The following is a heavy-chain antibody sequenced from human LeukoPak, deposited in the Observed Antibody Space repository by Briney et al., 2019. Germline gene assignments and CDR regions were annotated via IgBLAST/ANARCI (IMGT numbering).Heavy chain of an antibody. V-gene: IGHV4-39*01. Sequence: KPSETLSLTCTVSGGSITSGTYCWGWIRQPPGKGLEWIGSICDSGNTYYNPSLKSRVTISVDTSKNQFSLKLRSVTAADTAVYYCARRPRDDYSVDYWGQGTLVTVSS. CDR3: ARRPRDDYSVDY. CDR2: ICDSGNT. D-gene: IGHD5-24*01. J-gene: IGHJ4*02. CDR1: GGSITSGTYC.